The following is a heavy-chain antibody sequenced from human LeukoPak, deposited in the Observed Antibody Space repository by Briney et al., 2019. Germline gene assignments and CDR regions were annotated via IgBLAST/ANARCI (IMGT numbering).Heavy chain of an antibody. CDR3: ARVGTGYCSSTSCYEGEGDIAFDI. CDR1: GGSISSGDYY. Sequence: KPSQTLSLTCTVSGGSISSGDYYWSWIRQPPGKGLEWIGYIYYSGSTYYNPSLKSRVTISVDTSKNQFSLKLSSVTAADTAVYYCARVGTGYCSSTSCYEGEGDIAFDIWGQGTMVTVSS. V-gene: IGHV4-30-4*08. CDR2: IYYSGST. D-gene: IGHD2-2*03. J-gene: IGHJ3*02.